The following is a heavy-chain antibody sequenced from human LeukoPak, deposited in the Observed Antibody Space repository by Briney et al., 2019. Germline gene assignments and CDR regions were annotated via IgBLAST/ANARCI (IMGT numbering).Heavy chain of an antibody. V-gene: IGHV3-33*01. CDR3: ARDHYDSRGFYFGSPDC. CDR1: GFTFSRYG. Sequence: PGRSLRLSCAASGFTFSRYGIHWVRQAPGKGLEWVAVIWYDGSNTYYADSVKGRFTISRDNSKNTLYLQMNSLRAEDTAVYYCARDHYDSRGFYFGSPDCWGQGTLVTVSS. J-gene: IGHJ4*02. D-gene: IGHD3-22*01. CDR2: IWYDGSNT.